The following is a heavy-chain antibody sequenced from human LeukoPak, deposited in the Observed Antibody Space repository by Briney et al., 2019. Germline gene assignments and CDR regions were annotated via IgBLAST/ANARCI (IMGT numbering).Heavy chain of an antibody. CDR1: GGSISTYY. V-gene: IGHV4-59*01. Sequence: SETLSLTCTVSGGSISTYYWSWIRQPPGKGLEWIGYIYYSGSTNYNPSLKSRVTISVDTSKNQFSLKLSSVTAADTAVYYCARDPGDSSGSAFDAFDIWGQGTMVTVSS. J-gene: IGHJ3*02. CDR2: IYYSGST. CDR3: ARDPGDSSGSAFDAFDI. D-gene: IGHD3-22*01.